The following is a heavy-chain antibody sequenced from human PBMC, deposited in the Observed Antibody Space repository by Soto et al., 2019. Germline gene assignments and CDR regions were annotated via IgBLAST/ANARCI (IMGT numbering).Heavy chain of an antibody. Sequence: SVKVSCKASRGTFSSYSISWVRQAPGQRLEWMGGIIPIFGTANYAQKFQGRVTITADESTSTAYMELSSLRSEDTAVYYCARRVAFRGYSGYATGRYYFYGMDVWGQGTTVTVSS. J-gene: IGHJ6*02. CDR3: ARRVAFRGYSGYATGRYYFYGMDV. CDR1: RGTFSSYS. V-gene: IGHV1-69*13. CDR2: IIPIFGTA. D-gene: IGHD5-12*01.